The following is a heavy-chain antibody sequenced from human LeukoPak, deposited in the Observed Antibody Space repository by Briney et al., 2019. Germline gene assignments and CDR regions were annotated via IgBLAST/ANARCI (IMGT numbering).Heavy chain of an antibody. CDR1: GFTFSSYE. J-gene: IGHJ4*02. D-gene: IGHD5-18*01. CDR3: ARDVETPRIYFDN. V-gene: IGHV3-48*03. CDR2: ISSSGSNI. Sequence: PGGSLRLSCAASGFTFSSYEMNWVRQAPGKGLEWVSYISSSGSNIYYADSVKGRFTISRDNAKNSLYLQMNSLSAEDTAVYYCARDVETPRIYFDNWGQGTLVTVSS.